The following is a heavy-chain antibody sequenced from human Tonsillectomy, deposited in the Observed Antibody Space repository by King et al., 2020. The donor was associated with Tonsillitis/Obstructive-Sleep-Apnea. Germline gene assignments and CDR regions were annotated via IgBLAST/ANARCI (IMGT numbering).Heavy chain of an antibody. J-gene: IGHJ4*02. V-gene: IGHV3-9*01. CDR2: ISWNSGRR. CDR3: AKYLGVLDSSEGVAFDY. Sequence: VQLVESGGGLVQPGRSLRLSCAASGFTFDDYAMHWVRQAPGKGLEWVSGISWNSGRRGYADSVKGRFTISRDNAKNSLYLQMNSLRAEDTALYYCAKYLGVLDSSEGVAFDYWGQGTLVTVSS. CDR1: GFTFDDYA. D-gene: IGHD6-19*01.